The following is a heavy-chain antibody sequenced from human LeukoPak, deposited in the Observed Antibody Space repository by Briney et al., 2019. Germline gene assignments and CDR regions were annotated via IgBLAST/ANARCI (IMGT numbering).Heavy chain of an antibody. D-gene: IGHD3-3*01. CDR1: GFSFSSEW. CDR2: INWNGGST. V-gene: IGHV3-20*04. J-gene: IGHJ3*02. Sequence: GESLRLSCAASGFSFSSEWMHWVRQAPGKGLEWVSGINWNGGSTGYADSVKGRFTISRDNAKNSLYLQMNSLRAEDTALYYCARRVHSGFWEAFDIWGQGTMVTVSS. CDR3: ARRVHSGFWEAFDI.